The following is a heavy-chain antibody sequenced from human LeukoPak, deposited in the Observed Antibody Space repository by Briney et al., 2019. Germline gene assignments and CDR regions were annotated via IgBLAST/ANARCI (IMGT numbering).Heavy chain of an antibody. V-gene: IGHV1-24*01. CDR3: ATVGPWYLLKY. CDR1: GDTLTELS. CDR2: FNAEHGEM. Sequence: ASVKVSCTVSGDTLTELSTHWVRQAPGKGLEWMGGFNAEHGEMIYAQKLQGRVTMTEDRSTHTAYREMTSLRSEDTAVYYCATVGPWYLLKYWGQVTLVTVSS. J-gene: IGHJ4*02. D-gene: IGHD6-13*01.